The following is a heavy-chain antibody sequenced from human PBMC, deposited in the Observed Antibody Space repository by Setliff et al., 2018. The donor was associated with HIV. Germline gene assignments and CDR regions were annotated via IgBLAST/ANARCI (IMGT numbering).Heavy chain of an antibody. CDR2: INHSGST. Sequence: SETLSLTCAVYNGSFSGYYWTWIRQPPGKGLEWIGEINHSGSTNYNPSLKSRLTISVDMSKNQLSLKLSSVTAADTAVYYCLLWTGYYTYWFFDLWGRGALVTVSS. D-gene: IGHD3-3*01. CDR1: NGSFSGYY. V-gene: IGHV4-34*03. J-gene: IGHJ2*01. CDR3: LLWTGYYTYWFFDL.